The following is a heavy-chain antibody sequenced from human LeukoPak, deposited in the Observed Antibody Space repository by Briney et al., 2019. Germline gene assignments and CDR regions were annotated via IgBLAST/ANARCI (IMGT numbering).Heavy chain of an antibody. Sequence: ASVKVSCKASGFTFTNYNLHWVRQAPGQGLEWMGWISAYNGNTNYAQKLQGRVTMTTDTSTSTAYMELRSLRSDDTAVYYCARREQWLVGDDYWGQGTLVTVSS. CDR3: ARREQWLVGDDY. CDR1: GFTFTNYN. V-gene: IGHV1-18*01. D-gene: IGHD6-19*01. J-gene: IGHJ4*02. CDR2: ISAYNGNT.